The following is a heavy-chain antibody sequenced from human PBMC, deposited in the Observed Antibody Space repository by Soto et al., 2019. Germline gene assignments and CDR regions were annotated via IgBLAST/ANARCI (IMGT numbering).Heavy chain of an antibody. CDR1: GGSLSSYY. Sequence: SETLSLTCTVSGGSLSSYYWSWIRQPPGKGLEWIGYIYYSGSTNYNPSLKSRVTISVDTSKNQFSLKLSSVTAADTAVYYCAREVDCSSTSCPPVGYYYMDVWGKGTTVNVSS. J-gene: IGHJ6*03. CDR3: AREVDCSSTSCPPVGYYYMDV. CDR2: IYYSGST. V-gene: IGHV4-59*01. D-gene: IGHD2-2*01.